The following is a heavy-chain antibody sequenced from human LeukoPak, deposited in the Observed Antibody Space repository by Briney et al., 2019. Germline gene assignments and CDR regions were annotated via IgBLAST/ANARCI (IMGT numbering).Heavy chain of an antibody. J-gene: IGHJ4*02. CDR1: GFTFTNYA. CDR3: ARLYCSGGSCYSADY. Sequence: PGGSLRLSCAASGFTFTNYAMSWVRQAPGMGLEWVSGISGSDSGTNYADSVKGRFTISRDNSRNTLYQQIGSLRAEDTAVYYCARLYCSGGSCYSADYWGQGTLVTVSS. D-gene: IGHD2-15*01. CDR2: ISGSDSGT. V-gene: IGHV3-23*01.